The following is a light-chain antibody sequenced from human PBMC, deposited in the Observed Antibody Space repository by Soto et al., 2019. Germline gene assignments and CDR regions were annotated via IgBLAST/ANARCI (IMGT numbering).Light chain of an antibody. Sequence: QSALTQPPSVSGAPGQRVTISCTGSSSNIGVPYDVHWYQQLPGTAPKLLIYANTNRPSGVPGRFSGSKSGTSASLAITGLQAEDEADYYCQSYDSSLSGYVFGTGTQLTVL. V-gene: IGLV1-40*01. CDR2: ANT. J-gene: IGLJ1*01. CDR3: QSYDSSLSGYV. CDR1: SSNIGVPYD.